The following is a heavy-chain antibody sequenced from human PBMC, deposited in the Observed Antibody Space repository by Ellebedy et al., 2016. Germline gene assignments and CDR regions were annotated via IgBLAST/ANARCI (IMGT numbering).Heavy chain of an antibody. J-gene: IGHJ4*02. V-gene: IGHV1-18*01. D-gene: IGHD2-15*01. CDR2: ISAYNGNT. CDR1: GYTFINFG. Sequence: ASVKVSXXASGYTFINFGISWVRQAPGQGLEWMGWISAYNGNTNYAQKVQGRVTVSTETSTSTAYMELRSLRSDDTAVYYCARDIGYCSRGNCYRDYWGQGTQVTVSS. CDR3: ARDIGYCSRGNCYRDY.